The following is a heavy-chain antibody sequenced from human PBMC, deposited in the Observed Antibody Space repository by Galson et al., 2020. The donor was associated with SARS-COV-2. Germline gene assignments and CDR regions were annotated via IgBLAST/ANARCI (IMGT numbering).Heavy chain of an antibody. V-gene: IGHV3-21*01. Sequence: GGTLRLSCAASGFPFSSYSMNWVRQAPGKGLEWVSSISAGSSYIYYADSVKGRFTISRDNAKNSLYLQMHSLRADDTAVYYCARVGGMATTPTNYYYYGLDVWGPGTTVTVSS. J-gene: IGHJ6*02. CDR2: ISAGSSYI. CDR3: ARVGGMATTPTNYYYYGLDV. CDR1: GFPFSSYS. D-gene: IGHD1-26*01.